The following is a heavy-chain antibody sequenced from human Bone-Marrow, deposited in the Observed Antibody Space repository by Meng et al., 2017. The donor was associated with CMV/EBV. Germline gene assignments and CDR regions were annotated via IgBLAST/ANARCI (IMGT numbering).Heavy chain of an antibody. CDR1: GYTFTSYG. V-gene: IGHV1-8*03. Sequence: ASVKVSCKASGYTFTSYGINWVRQATGQGLEWMGWMNPNSGNTGYAQKFQGRVTITRNTSISTAYMELSSLRSEDTAVYYCARSSKWGDGMDVWGQGTTVTVSS. CDR2: MNPNSGNT. J-gene: IGHJ6*02. CDR3: ARSSKWGDGMDV. D-gene: IGHD7-27*01.